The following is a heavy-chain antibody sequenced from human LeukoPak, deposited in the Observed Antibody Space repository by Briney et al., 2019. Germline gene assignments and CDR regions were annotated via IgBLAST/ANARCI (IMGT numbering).Heavy chain of an antibody. CDR1: GFTVSSNY. CDR3: ARGHYDFSSGPYFDY. Sequence: PGGSLRLSCAASGFTVSSNYMSWVGQAPGKGLEGVSVIYSGGSTYYTDSVKGRFTISRHNSKNTLYLQMNSLRAEDTAVYYCARGHYDFSSGPYFDYWGQGTLVTVSS. D-gene: IGHD3-3*01. J-gene: IGHJ4*02. CDR2: IYSGGST. V-gene: IGHV3-53*04.